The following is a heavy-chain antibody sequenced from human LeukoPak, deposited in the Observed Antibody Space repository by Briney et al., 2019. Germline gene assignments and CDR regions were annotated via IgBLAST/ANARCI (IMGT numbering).Heavy chain of an antibody. D-gene: IGHD2-21*01. CDR1: GFTFSSYE. Sequence: GGSLRLSCAASGFTFSSYEMNWVRQAPGKGLEWVSYISSSGSTIYYADSVKGRFTISRDNAKKSLYLQMNSLRAEDTAVYYCARVTFLEQKTKGYYYMDVWGKGTTVTISS. J-gene: IGHJ6*03. CDR2: ISSSGSTI. CDR3: ARVTFLEQKTKGYYYMDV. V-gene: IGHV3-48*03.